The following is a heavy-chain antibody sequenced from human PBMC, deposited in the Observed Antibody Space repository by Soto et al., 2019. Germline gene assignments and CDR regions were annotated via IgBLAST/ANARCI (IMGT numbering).Heavy chain of an antibody. V-gene: IGHV1-69*02. CDR1: GGTFSSYT. CDR3: AMRCSGGSCYRDWYFDL. D-gene: IGHD2-15*01. CDR2: IIPILGIA. Sequence: QVQLVQSGAEVKKPGSSVKVSCKASGGTFSSYTISWVRQAPGQGLEWMGRIIPILGIANYAQKFQGRVTLTADKSTSTAYMELSSLRSEDTAVYYCAMRCSGGSCYRDWYFDLWGRGTLVTVSS. J-gene: IGHJ2*01.